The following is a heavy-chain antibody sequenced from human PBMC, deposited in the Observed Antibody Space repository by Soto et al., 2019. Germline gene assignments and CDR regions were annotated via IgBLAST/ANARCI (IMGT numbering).Heavy chain of an antibody. CDR3: TTVPSGWRAPGG. CDR2: IKGKTEGGTT. D-gene: IGHD3-3*01. CDR1: GFTVTNAW. J-gene: IGHJ4*02. V-gene: IGHV3-15*01. Sequence: EVQLVESGGGLVKPGGSLRLSCAASGFTVTNAWMSWVRQAPGKGLEWVGRIKGKTEGGTTDYAAPVRGRFTMSRDDSRNTLYLQINSLKTEDTAVYYCTTVPSGWRAPGGWGQGTLVTVSS.